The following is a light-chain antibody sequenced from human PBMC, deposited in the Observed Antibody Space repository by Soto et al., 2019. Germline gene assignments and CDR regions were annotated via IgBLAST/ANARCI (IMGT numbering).Light chain of an antibody. Sequence: EIVLTQSPGTLSLSAGERATLSCRASQSVSSSYLAWYQQKPGQAPRLLIYGASSRATGIPDRFSGSGSGTDFTLTISRLEPEXXAVXXXXXXXXSPVTFGQGTKVEIK. CDR3: XXXXXSPVT. CDR1: QSVSSSY. CDR2: GAS. J-gene: IGKJ1*01. V-gene: IGKV3-20*01.